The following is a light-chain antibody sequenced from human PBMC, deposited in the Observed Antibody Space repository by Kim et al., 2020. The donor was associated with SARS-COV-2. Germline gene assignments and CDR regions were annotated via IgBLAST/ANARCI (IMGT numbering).Light chain of an antibody. J-gene: IGKJ4*01. CDR1: QSVSSY. V-gene: IGKV3-11*01. CDR3: QQRSNWLT. Sequence: EIVLTQSPATLSLSPGERATLSCRASQSVSSYLAWYQQKPGQAPRLLIYDASNRATGIPARFSGSGSGTDFTLTIISLEPEDFAVYYCQQRSNWLTFGGGTKLEIK. CDR2: DAS.